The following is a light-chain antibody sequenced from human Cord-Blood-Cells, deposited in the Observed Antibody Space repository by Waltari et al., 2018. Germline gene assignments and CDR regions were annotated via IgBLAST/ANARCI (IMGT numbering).Light chain of an antibody. J-gene: IGKJ1*01. CDR2: DAS. CDR3: QQRSNWPT. CDR1: QSVSSY. Sequence: EIVLTQSPATLSLSPWARATLSCRASQSVSSYLAWYQQKPGQAPRLLIYDASNRATGIPARFSGSGSGTDFTLTISSLEPEDFAVYYCQQRSNWPTFGQGTKVEIK. V-gene: IGKV3-11*01.